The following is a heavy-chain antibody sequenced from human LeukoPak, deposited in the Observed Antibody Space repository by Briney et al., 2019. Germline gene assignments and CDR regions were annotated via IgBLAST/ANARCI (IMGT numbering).Heavy chain of an antibody. V-gene: IGHV1-2*02. CDR3: ARDNYFIAAAAGWFDP. D-gene: IGHD6-13*01. Sequence: ASVKVSCKASGYTFTGYYMHWVPQAPGQGLEWMGWINPNSGGTNYAQKFQGRVTMTRDTSISTAYMELSRLRSDDTAVYYCARDNYFIAAAAGWFDPWGQGTLVTVSS. CDR1: GYTFTGYY. J-gene: IGHJ5*02. CDR2: INPNSGGT.